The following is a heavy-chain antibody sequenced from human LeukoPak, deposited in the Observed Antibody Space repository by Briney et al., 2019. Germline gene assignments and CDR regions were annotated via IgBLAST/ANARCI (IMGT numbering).Heavy chain of an antibody. D-gene: IGHD3-3*01. CDR3: TRLGFLEWSYFDY. Sequence: HSGGSLRLSCTASGFTFGDYAMSWVRKAPGKGLEWVGFIRSKAYGGTTEYAASVKGRFTISRDDSKSIAYLQMNSLKTEDTAVYYCTRLGFLEWSYFDYWGQGTLVTVSS. V-gene: IGHV3-49*04. CDR2: IRSKAYGGTT. CDR1: GFTFGDYA. J-gene: IGHJ4*02.